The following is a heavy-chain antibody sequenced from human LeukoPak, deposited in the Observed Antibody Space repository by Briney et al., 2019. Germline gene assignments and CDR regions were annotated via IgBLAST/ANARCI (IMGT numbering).Heavy chain of an antibody. J-gene: IGHJ4*01. CDR2: INPNSGAT. Sequence: ASVKVSCKASGYTLTDYYLHWVRQAPGQGLKWMGWINPNSGATHYAQSFQARVTMTRDTSIASSYMELTGLESDDTAVYYCARGRRILGGPENAGDFFDFWGQGSLVTVSS. V-gene: IGHV1-2*02. D-gene: IGHD3-16*01. CDR3: ARGRRILGGPENAGDFFDF. CDR1: GYTLTDYY.